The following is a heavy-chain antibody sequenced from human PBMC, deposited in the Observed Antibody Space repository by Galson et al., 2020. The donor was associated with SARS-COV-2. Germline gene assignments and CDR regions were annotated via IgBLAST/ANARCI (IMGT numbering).Heavy chain of an antibody. CDR3: TRDVSGGASDI. Sequence: LSCAASGFTFTNYAMHWVRQAPGKGLEWLTVISHDGKIQVYADSVKGRFTMSRDNSGNMVFLQIVSLRPDDTALYYCTRDVSGGASDIWGQGTMVTVSS. J-gene: IGHJ3*02. D-gene: IGHD1-26*01. CDR2: ISHDGKIQ. CDR1: GFTFTNYA. V-gene: IGHV3-30*04.